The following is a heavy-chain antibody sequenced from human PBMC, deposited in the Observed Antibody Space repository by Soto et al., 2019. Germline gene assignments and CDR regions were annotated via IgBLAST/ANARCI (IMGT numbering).Heavy chain of an antibody. D-gene: IGHD5-18*01. CDR2: IYYSGST. Sequence: RSLTCTVAGVYMSSGGYYWSWNRQHPGKGLEWIGYIYYSGSTYYNPSLKSRVTISVDTSKNQFSLKLSSVTAADTAVYYCARGPLYSYGKYYYYYYGMDVWGQGTTFTVSS. V-gene: IGHV4-31*03. J-gene: IGHJ6*02. CDR1: GVYMSSGGYY. CDR3: ARGPLYSYGKYYYYYYGMDV.